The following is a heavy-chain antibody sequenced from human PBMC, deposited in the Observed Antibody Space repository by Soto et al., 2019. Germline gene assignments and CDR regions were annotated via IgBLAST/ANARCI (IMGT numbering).Heavy chain of an antibody. V-gene: IGHV1-69*01. J-gene: IGHJ2*01. D-gene: IGHD6-6*01. CDR3: ARGGSIAALYWYFDL. Sequence: QVQLVQSGAEVKKPGSSVKVSCKASGGNFTNYGISWVRQAPGQGLDWMGGIIPIFGTANYAHKFQGRITITADESTGTAYMGVSSLGSEDTAVFYFARGGSIAALYWYFDLWGRGTLVTVSS. CDR2: IIPIFGTA. CDR1: GGNFTNYG.